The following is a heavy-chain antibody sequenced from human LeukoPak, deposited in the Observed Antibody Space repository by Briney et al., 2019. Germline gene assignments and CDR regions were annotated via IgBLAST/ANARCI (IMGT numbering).Heavy chain of an antibody. CDR2: INHSGST. CDR1: GGSFSGYY. Sequence: SETLSLTCAVYGGSFSGYYWSWIRQPPGKGLGWIGEINHSGSTNYNPSLKSRVTISVDPSKNQFSLKLSSVTAADTAVYYCAATDAFDIWGQGTMVTVSS. CDR3: AATDAFDI. J-gene: IGHJ3*02. V-gene: IGHV4-34*01.